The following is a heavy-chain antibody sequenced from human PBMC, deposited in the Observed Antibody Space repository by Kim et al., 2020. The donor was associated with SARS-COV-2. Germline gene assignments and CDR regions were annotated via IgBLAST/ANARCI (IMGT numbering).Heavy chain of an antibody. V-gene: IGHV3-23*01. D-gene: IGHD6-19*01. CDR1: GFTFSSYG. CDR2: ISGGGYNT. CDR3: AKGEAVAGIEPNWYFGL. J-gene: IGHJ2*01. Sequence: GGSLRLSCAASGFTFSSYGMSWVRQAPGKGLEWVSGISGGGYNTYYADSVKGRFTISRDNSEDTLYLQMNSLRAEDTAIYYCAKGEAVAGIEPNWYFGLWGRGTLVTVSS.